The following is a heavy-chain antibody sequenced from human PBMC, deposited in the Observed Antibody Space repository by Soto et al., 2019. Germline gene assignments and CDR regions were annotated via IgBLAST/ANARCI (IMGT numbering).Heavy chain of an antibody. CDR3: AAPTDCGGNCYSSLPGY. Sequence: ASVKVSCKASGYTFTSYYMHWVRQAPGQGLEWMGIINPSGGSTSYAQKFQGRVTMTRDTSTSTVYMELSSLRYEDTAVYYCAAPTDCGGNCYSSLPGYWGQGTLVAVSS. CDR2: INPSGGST. V-gene: IGHV1-46*01. J-gene: IGHJ4*02. CDR1: GYTFTSYY. D-gene: IGHD2-21*02.